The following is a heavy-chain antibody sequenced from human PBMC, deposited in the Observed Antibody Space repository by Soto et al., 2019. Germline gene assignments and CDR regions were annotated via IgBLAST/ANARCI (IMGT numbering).Heavy chain of an antibody. D-gene: IGHD1-26*01. V-gene: IGHV4-59*01. Sequence: SQRRSLTWTLSAGSLSSYCCNWNRPPPGQGLEWIGYIYYIGSNNYNRTLKRRLTISLEWSTDQFSLRRRSLTPADRAVLSCERTGRGGARSWFEHWGPGTMVNVSS. CDR2: IYYIGSN. CDR1: AGSLSSYC. CDR3: ERTGRGGARSWFEH. J-gene: IGHJ5*02.